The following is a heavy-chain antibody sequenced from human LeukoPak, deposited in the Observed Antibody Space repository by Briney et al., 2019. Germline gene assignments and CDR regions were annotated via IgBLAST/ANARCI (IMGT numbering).Heavy chain of an antibody. J-gene: IGHJ4*02. Sequence: GGSLRLSCAASGFTFSSYTMNWVRQAPGKGLEWVSSISSSSSYMYYADSVKGRFTISRDNAKNSLYLQVNSLRAADTAVYYCATSYDSSGPGGQGTLVTVSS. CDR2: ISSSSSYM. D-gene: IGHD3-22*01. V-gene: IGHV3-21*01. CDR3: ATSYDSSGP. CDR1: GFTFSSYT.